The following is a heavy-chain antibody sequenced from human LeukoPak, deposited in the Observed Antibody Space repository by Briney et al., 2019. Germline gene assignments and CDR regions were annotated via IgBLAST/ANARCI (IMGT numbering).Heavy chain of an antibody. CDR3: ARRSSSSTWSLGY. V-gene: IGHV5-51*01. J-gene: IGHJ4*02. CDR1: GYSFTNYW. D-gene: IGHD6-13*01. CDR2: IHPGDSDT. Sequence: GESLKISCKGSGYSFTNYWIGWVRQMPGKGLEWMGIIHPGDSDTRYSPSFQGQVTISADKSISTAYLQWSSLKASDTAMYYCARRSSSSTWSLGYWGQGTLVTVSS.